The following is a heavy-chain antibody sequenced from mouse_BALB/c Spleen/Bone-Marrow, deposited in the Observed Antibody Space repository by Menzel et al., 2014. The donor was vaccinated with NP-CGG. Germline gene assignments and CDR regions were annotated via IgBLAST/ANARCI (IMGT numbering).Heavy chain of an antibody. D-gene: IGHD2-10*02. CDR2: IYPGDGDT. CDR3: ARQYGNYFDY. V-gene: IGHV1-80*01. Sequence: VQLQQSGAELVRPGSSVKISCKASGYVFSSYWMNWVKQRPGQGLEWIGQIYPGDGDTNYNGKFKGKATLTADKSSSTAYMQLSSLTSEDSAVYFCARQYGNYFDYWGQGTTLTVSS. J-gene: IGHJ2*01. CDR1: GYVFSSYW.